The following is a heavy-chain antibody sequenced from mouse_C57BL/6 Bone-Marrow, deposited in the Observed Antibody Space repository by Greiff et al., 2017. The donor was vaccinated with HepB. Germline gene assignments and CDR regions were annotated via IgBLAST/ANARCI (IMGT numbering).Heavy chain of an antibody. CDR1: GFTFSDYG. D-gene: IGHD2-4*01. Sequence: DVMLVESGGGLVKPGGSLKLSCAASGFTFSDYGMHWVRQAPEKGLEWVAYISSGSSTIYYADTVKGRFTISRDNAKNTLFLQMTSLRSEDTAMYYCARPYDYDPGFAYWGQGTLVTVSA. CDR3: ARPYDYDPGFAY. CDR2: ISSGSSTI. J-gene: IGHJ3*01. V-gene: IGHV5-17*01.